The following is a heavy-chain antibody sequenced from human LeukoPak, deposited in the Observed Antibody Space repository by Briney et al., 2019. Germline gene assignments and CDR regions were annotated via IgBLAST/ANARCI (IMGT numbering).Heavy chain of an antibody. D-gene: IGHD3-10*01. CDR3: ARGRSATLLWFGELRDYFDY. CDR2: INHSGST. CDR1: GGSFSGYY. J-gene: IGHJ4*02. V-gene: IGHV4-34*01. Sequence: SETLSLTCAVYGGSFSGYYWNWIRQPPGKGLEWIGEINHSGSTNYNPSLKSRVTISVDTSKNQFSLKLSSVTAADTAVYYCARGRSATLLWFGELRDYFDYWGQGTLVTVSS.